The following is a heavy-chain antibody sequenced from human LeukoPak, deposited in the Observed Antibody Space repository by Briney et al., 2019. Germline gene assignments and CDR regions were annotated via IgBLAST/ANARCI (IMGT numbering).Heavy chain of an antibody. CDR3: ARGLTYYYGSAMYDYYYGMDV. V-gene: IGHV3-30*04. J-gene: IGHJ6*04. CDR1: GFTLASYA. CDR2: ISYDGSNK. D-gene: IGHD3-10*01. Sequence: GGSMRPARAASGFTLASYAMHWDRHAPGKGLGWEAAISYDGSNKYYTDSVKGPLSISTDNPKNPLSLPMNSLRAEDTAVYYCARGLTYYYGSAMYDYYYGMDVWGKGTTVTVSS.